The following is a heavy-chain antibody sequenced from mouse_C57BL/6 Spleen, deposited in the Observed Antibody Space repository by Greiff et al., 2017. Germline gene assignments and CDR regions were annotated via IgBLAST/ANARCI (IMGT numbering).Heavy chain of an antibody. CDR2: ILPGSGST. CDR3: ERWRIKGYYGSSYEAMDY. J-gene: IGHJ4*01. CDR1: GYTFTGYW. D-gene: IGHD1-1*01. Sequence: QVQLQQSGAELMKPGASVKLSCKATGYTFTGYWIEWVKQRPGHGLEWIGEILPGSGSTNYNEKFKGKATFTADTSSNTAYMQLSSLTTEDSAIYYCERWRIKGYYGSSYEAMDYWGQGTSVTVSS. V-gene: IGHV1-9*01.